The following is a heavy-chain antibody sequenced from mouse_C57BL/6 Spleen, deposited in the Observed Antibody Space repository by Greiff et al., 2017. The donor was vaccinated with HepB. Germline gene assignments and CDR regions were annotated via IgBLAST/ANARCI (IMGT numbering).Heavy chain of an antibody. V-gene: IGHV5-4*01. J-gene: IGHJ4*01. D-gene: IGHD1-1*01. CDR1: GFTFSSYA. CDR3: ARDDITTVVGEAMDY. Sequence: EVNLVESGGGLVKPGGSLKLSCAASGFTFSSYAMSWVRQTPEKRLEWVATISDGGSYTYYPDNVKGRFTISRDNAKNNLYLQMSHLKSEDTAMYYCARDDITTVVGEAMDYWGQGTSVTVSS. CDR2: ISDGGSYT.